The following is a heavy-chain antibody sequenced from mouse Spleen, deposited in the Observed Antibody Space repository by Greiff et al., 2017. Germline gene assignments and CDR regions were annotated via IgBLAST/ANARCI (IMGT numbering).Heavy chain of an antibody. J-gene: IGHJ3*01. CDR2: IHPNSGST. CDR3: ARWATMITTWFAY. CDR1: GYTFTSYW. D-gene: IGHD2-4*01. V-gene: IGHV1-64*01. Sequence: VQLQQSGAELVKPGASVKLSCKASGYTFTSYWMHWVKQRPGQGLEWIGMIHPNSGSTNYNEKFKSKATLTVDKSSSTAYMQLSSLTSEDSAVYYCARWATMITTWFAYWGQGTLVTVSA.